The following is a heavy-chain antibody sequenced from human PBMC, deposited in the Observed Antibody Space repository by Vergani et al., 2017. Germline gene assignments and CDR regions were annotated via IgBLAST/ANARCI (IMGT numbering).Heavy chain of an antibody. CDR3: ARGGAGIAARILDD. Sequence: QVQLPESGPGLVKPSQTLSLPCTVSGGSISSGDYYWSWIRQPPGKGLEWIGYIYYSCSTYYNPSLKRRVTISVDTSNNQFSLKLSSVTAVDPAVYHCARGGAGIAARILDDWGQGTLVTVSS. J-gene: IGHJ4*02. D-gene: IGHD6-6*01. CDR1: GGSISSGDYY. V-gene: IGHV4-30-4*01. CDR2: IYYSCST.